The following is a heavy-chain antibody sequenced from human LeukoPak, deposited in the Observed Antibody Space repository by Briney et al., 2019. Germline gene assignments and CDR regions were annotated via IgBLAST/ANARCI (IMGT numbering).Heavy chain of an antibody. V-gene: IGHV3-7*03. D-gene: IGHD1-26*01. Sequence: PGGSLRLSCAASGFTFSSYWMSWVRQAPGKGLEWVANIKQDGSEKYYVDSVEGRFTISRDNAKNSLYLQMNSLRAEDTAVYYCAKVVGATTDYYYGMDVWGQGTTVTVSS. J-gene: IGHJ6*02. CDR2: IKQDGSEK. CDR1: GFTFSSYW. CDR3: AKVVGATTDYYYGMDV.